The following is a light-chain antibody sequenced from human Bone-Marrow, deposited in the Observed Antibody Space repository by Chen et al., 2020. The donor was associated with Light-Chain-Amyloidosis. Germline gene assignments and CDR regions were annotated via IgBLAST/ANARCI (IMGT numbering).Light chain of an antibody. J-gene: IGLJ1*01. CDR3: RSYTITNTLV. V-gene: IGLV2-14*01. CDR1: SSDVGGDNH. CDR2: EVT. Sequence: QSALTQPASVSGSPGPSITISCTGTSSDVGGDNHVSWYQQHPDKAPKLMIYEVTNRPSWVPGRVSGSKADNSASLTLSGLQTEDEADYFCRSYTITNTLVFGSGTRVTVL.